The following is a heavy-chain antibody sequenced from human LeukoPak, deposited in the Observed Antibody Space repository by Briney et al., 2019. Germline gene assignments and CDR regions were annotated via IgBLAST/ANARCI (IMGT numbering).Heavy chain of an antibody. V-gene: IGHV3-23*01. J-gene: IGHJ4*02. Sequence: GGSLRLSCAASGFTFSSHAMSWVRQAPGKGLQWVSALSGGGGTTYYADSVKGRFTISRDNSKDTLYLQMNSLRAEDTAVYYCAKGRMAGYSRAPYFDYWGQGTLVTVSS. CDR1: GFTFSSHA. CDR3: AKGRMAGYSRAPYFDY. D-gene: IGHD6-13*01. CDR2: LSGGGGTT.